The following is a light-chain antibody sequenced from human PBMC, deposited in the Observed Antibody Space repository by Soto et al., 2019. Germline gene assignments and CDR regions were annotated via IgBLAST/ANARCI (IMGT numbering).Light chain of an antibody. Sequence: DIQLTQSPSSVSASVGDRVTITCRASQGISSRLAWYQQKPGIAPNLLIYAASSLQSGVPSRFSGSGSETDFTLTIGSLQPEDFATYYSQQSNSFPLTFGGGTKVEIK. J-gene: IGKJ4*01. CDR3: QQSNSFPLT. V-gene: IGKV1-12*01. CDR2: AAS. CDR1: QGISSR.